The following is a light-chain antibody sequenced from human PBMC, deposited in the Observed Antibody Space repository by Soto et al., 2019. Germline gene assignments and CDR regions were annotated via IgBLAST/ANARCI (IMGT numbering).Light chain of an antibody. Sequence: QSALTQPASVSGSPGQSITISCTGTSSDVGGYNYVSWYQQHPGKAPKLMIYEVSNRPSGVSNRFSGSKSGNTASLTISGLQAEDEARYYCSSYTSSSTVAFGTGTKVTVL. CDR2: EVS. CDR1: SSDVGGYNY. J-gene: IGLJ1*01. CDR3: SSYTSSSTVA. V-gene: IGLV2-14*01.